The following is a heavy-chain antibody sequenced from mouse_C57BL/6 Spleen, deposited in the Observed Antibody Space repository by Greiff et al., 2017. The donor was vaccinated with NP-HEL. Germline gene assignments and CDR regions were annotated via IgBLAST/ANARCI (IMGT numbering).Heavy chain of an antibody. D-gene: IGHD1-1*01. J-gene: IGHJ2*01. Sequence: EVQGVESGAELVKPGASVKLSCTASGFTIKDYYMHWVKQRTEQGLEWIGRIDPEDGETKYAPKFQGKATITADTSSNTAYLQLSSLTSEDTAVYYCASDYGSSYDFDYWGQGTTLTVSS. CDR1: GFTIKDYY. V-gene: IGHV14-2*01. CDR2: IDPEDGET. CDR3: ASDYGSSYDFDY.